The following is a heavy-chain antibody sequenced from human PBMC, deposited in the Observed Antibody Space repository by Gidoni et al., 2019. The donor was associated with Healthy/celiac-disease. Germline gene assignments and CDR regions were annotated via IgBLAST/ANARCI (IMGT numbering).Heavy chain of an antibody. D-gene: IGHD2-15*01. V-gene: IGHV2-26*01. Sequence: QVTLKDSGPVLVKPTETLMLTCTVSGFSLSNARMGVSWLRQPPGKALEWLAHIFSNDEKSYSTSLKSRLTISKDTSKSQVVLTMTNMDPVDTATYYCARMERKRYCSGGSCYIWDYWGQGTLVTVSS. J-gene: IGHJ4*02. CDR2: IFSNDEK. CDR1: GFSLSNARMG. CDR3: ARMERKRYCSGGSCYIWDY.